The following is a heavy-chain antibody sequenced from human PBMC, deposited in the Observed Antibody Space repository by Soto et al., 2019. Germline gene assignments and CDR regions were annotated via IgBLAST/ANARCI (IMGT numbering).Heavy chain of an antibody. Sequence: SETLSLTCTVSGGSISSGDYYWSWIRQPPGKGLEWIGYIYYSGSTNYNPSLKSRVTISVDTSKNQFSLKLSSVTAADTAVYYCAREKIVGALDYWGQGTLVTVSS. D-gene: IGHD1-26*01. CDR2: IYYSGST. V-gene: IGHV4-61*08. J-gene: IGHJ4*02. CDR3: AREKIVGALDY. CDR1: GGSISSGDYY.